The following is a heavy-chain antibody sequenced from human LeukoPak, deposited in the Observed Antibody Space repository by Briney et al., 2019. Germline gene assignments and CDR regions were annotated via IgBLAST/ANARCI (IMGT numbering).Heavy chain of an antibody. D-gene: IGHD2-21*02. J-gene: IGHJ3*02. CDR2: ISAYNGNT. V-gene: IGHV1-18*01. CDR1: GYTFTSYG. Sequence: GASVKVSCKASGYTFTSYGISWVRQAPGQGLEWMGWISAYNGNTNYAQKLQGRVTMTTDTSTSTAYMELRRLRSDDTAVYYCARASYCGGDCYSVHAFDIWGQGTMVTVSS. CDR3: ARASYCGGDCYSVHAFDI.